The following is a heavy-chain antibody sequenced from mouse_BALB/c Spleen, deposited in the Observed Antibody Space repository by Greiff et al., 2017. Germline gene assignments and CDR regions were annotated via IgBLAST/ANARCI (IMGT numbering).Heavy chain of an antibody. CDR1: GYSITSGYY. Sequence: EVQLVESGPGLVKPSQSLSLTCSVTGYSITSGYYWNWIRQFPGNKLEWMGYISYDGSNNYNPSLKNRISITRDTSKNQFFLKLNSVTTEDTATYYCARDELSQPAWFAYWGQGTLVTVSA. V-gene: IGHV3-6*02. D-gene: IGHD1-1*02. J-gene: IGHJ3*01. CDR2: ISYDGSN. CDR3: ARDELSQPAWFAY.